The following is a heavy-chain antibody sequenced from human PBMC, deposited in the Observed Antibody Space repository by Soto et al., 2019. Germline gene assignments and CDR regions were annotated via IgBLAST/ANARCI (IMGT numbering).Heavy chain of an antibody. D-gene: IGHD2-21*02. CDR1: GYTFTSYG. CDR2: ISAYNGNT. Sequence: QVQLVQSGAEVKKPGASVKVSCKASGYTFTSYGISWVRQAPGQGLEWMGWISAYNGNTNYAQKLQGRVTMTTDTSTSTAYMELRSLRSDDTAVYYCARVQTGYCGGDCYSSGAFDIWGQGTMVTVSS. V-gene: IGHV1-18*01. J-gene: IGHJ3*02. CDR3: ARVQTGYCGGDCYSSGAFDI.